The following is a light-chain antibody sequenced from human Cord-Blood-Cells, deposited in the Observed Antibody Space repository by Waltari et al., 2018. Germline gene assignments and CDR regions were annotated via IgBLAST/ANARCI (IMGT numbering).Light chain of an antibody. J-gene: IGKJ4*01. CDR3: QQYYSTPLT. V-gene: IGKV4-1*01. CDR1: QSVLYSSNNKNY. Sequence: DIVMTQSPDSLALSLGERATINCKSSQSVLYSSNNKNYFAWYQQKPGQPPKLLIYWASTRESGVPDRFSGSGSETDFTLTISSLQAEDVAVYYCQQYYSTPLTFGGGTKVEIK. CDR2: WAS.